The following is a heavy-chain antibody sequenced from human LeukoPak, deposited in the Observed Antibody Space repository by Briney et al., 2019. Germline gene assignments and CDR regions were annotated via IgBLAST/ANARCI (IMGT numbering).Heavy chain of an antibody. V-gene: IGHV3-21*04. Sequence: GGSLRLSCAASGFTFSSYSMNWVRQAPGKGLEWVSSISSSSSYIYYADSVKGRFTISRDNAKNSLYLQMNSLRAEDTAVYYCAKGRYSSSWYYFDYWGQGTLVTVSS. CDR3: AKGRYSSSWYYFDY. CDR2: ISSSSSYI. CDR1: GFTFSSYS. D-gene: IGHD6-13*01. J-gene: IGHJ4*02.